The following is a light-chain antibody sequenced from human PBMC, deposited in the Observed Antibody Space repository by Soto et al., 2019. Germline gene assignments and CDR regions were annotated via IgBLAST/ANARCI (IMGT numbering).Light chain of an antibody. V-gene: IGLV2-14*03. CDR2: DVR. Sequence: QSALPQPASLAGSPGQSITISCTGTSSDVGHYDFVSWYQQHPGKAPKLVIYDVRNQPSGVANRFSGSKSCNTASLTISGLQAVDEADYYCSSFTTSTTYVFGTGTKVTVL. J-gene: IGLJ1*01. CDR3: SSFTTSTTYV. CDR1: SSDVGHYDF.